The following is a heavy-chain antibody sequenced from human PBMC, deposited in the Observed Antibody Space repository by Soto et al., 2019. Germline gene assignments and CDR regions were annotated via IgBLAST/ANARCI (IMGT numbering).Heavy chain of an antibody. CDR3: ARDGAAADGMDV. Sequence: PSETLSLTCTVSGGSVSSGNYYWSWIRQPPGKGLEWIGYIYSSGSTNYNPFLKSRVTISVDTSKRHFSLKLSSVTAADTAVYYCARDGAAADGMDVWGQGTTVTVSS. J-gene: IGHJ6*02. CDR2: IYSSGST. D-gene: IGHD6-13*01. V-gene: IGHV4-61*03. CDR1: GGSVSSGNYY.